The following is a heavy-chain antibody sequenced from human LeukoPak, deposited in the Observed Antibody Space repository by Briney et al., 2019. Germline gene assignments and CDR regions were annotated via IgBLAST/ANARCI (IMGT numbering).Heavy chain of an antibody. CDR1: GGSFSGYC. CDR2: INHSGST. Sequence: SETLSLTCAVYGGSFSGYCWSWIRQPPGKGLEWIGEINHSGSTNYNPSLKSRVTISVDTSKNQFSLKLSSVSAADTAVYYCARFYYSSSWQPIDYWGQGTLVTVSS. D-gene: IGHD6-13*01. J-gene: IGHJ4*02. CDR3: ARFYYSSSWQPIDY. V-gene: IGHV4-34*01.